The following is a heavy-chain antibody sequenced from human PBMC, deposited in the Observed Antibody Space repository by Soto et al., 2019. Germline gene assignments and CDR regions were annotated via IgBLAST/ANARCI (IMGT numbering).Heavy chain of an antibody. D-gene: IGHD3-16*01. V-gene: IGHV4-39*01. CDR2: IFYSGST. CDR1: GGSISSSNYF. Sequence: PSETLSLTCTISGGSISSSNYFWGWIRQPPGKGLEWIGSIFYSGSTSYNSSLKSRVTISVDTSKNPFSLRLSSVTAADTAVYYCASPTLGAFDIWGQGTMVTV. CDR3: ASPTLGAFDI. J-gene: IGHJ3*02.